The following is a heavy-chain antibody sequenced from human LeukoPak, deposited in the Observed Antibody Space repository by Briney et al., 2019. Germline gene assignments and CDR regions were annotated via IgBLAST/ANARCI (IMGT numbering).Heavy chain of an antibody. Sequence: ASVKVSCKASGYTFTGYYMHWVRQAPGQGLEWMGWINPNSGGTNYAQKFQGRVTMTRDTSISTAYMELSRLRSDDTAVYYCARPFLDGYNYDWYFDLRGRGTLVTVSS. CDR3: ARPFLDGYNYDWYFDL. J-gene: IGHJ2*01. CDR1: GYTFTGYY. D-gene: IGHD5-24*01. CDR2: INPNSGGT. V-gene: IGHV1-2*02.